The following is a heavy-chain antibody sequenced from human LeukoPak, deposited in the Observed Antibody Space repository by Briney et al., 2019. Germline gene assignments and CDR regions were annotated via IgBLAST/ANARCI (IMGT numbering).Heavy chain of an antibody. CDR3: ATGAIRYFDWKDAFDI. Sequence: ASVKVSCKASGYSFTNYYTHWVRQAPGQGLEWMGWISAYNGNTNYAQKLQGRVTMTTDTSTSTAYMELRSLRSGDTAVYYCATGAIRYFDWKDAFDIWGQGTMVTVSS. D-gene: IGHD3-9*01. V-gene: IGHV1-18*04. J-gene: IGHJ3*02. CDR2: ISAYNGNT. CDR1: GYSFTNYY.